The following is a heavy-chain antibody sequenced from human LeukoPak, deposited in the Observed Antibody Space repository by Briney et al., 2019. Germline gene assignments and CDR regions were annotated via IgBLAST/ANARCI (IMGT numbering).Heavy chain of an antibody. CDR1: GGSISSYY. CDR2: IYSSGST. CDR3: ARRYSGYGNAFDI. D-gene: IGHD5-12*01. V-gene: IGHV4-59*08. Sequence: SETLSLTCTVSGGSISSYYWSWIWQPPGKGLEWIGYIYSSGSTNYSPSLKSRVTISVDTSKNQFSLKLYSVTAADTAVYYCARRYSGYGNAFDIWGQGTMVTVSS. J-gene: IGHJ3*02.